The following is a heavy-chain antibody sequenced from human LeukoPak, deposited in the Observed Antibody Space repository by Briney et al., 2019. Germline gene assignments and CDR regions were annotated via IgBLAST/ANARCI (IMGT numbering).Heavy chain of an antibody. D-gene: IGHD3-16*02. Sequence: GGSLRLSCAASGFTFSSYGMHWVRQAPGKGLEWVVVIWYDGSNKYYADSVKGRFTLSRDNSKNTLYLQMNSLRAEDTAVYYCARGYIYFDYWGQGTLVTVSS. CDR2: IWYDGSNK. J-gene: IGHJ4*02. CDR3: ARGYIYFDY. V-gene: IGHV3-33*01. CDR1: GFTFSSYG.